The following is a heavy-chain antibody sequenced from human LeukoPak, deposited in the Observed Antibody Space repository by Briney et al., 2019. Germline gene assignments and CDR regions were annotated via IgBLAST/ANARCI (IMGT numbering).Heavy chain of an antibody. Sequence: GGSLRLSCAASGFTFSSYSMNWVRQAPGKGLEWVSAISGSGGSTYYADSVKGRFTISRDNSKNTLYLQMNSLRAEDTAVYYCAKSRDIVATMIDYWGQGTLVTVSS. J-gene: IGHJ4*02. CDR3: AKSRDIVATMIDY. CDR2: ISGSGGST. CDR1: GFTFSSYS. V-gene: IGHV3-23*01. D-gene: IGHD5-12*01.